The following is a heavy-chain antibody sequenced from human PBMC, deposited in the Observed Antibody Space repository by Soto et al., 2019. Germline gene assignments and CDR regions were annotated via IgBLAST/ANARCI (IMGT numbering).Heavy chain of an antibody. V-gene: IGHV4-30-2*01. Sequence: SETLSLTCAVYGGSFSGYSWSWIRQPPGKGLEWIGYIYHSGRTYYNPSLKILVTISVDRSKNQFSLKLSSVTAADTAVYYCARVPDYWGQGTLVTVSS. CDR1: GGSFSGYS. CDR3: ARVPDY. D-gene: IGHD2-2*01. CDR2: IYHSGRT. J-gene: IGHJ4*02.